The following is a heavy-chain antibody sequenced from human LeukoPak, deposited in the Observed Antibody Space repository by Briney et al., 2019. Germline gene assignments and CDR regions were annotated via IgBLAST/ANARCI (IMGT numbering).Heavy chain of an antibody. J-gene: IGHJ4*02. Sequence: GASVKVSCKTSGYTFTNYYMHWVRQAPGHGREWMGIMNTTGDTTTYAEKFQGRVTMTRARSTSTVYMELSSLRSGDTAVDYCARGGALRYFEWFSAYSGQGTLVTASS. CDR3: ARGGALRYFEWFSAY. CDR1: GYTFTNYY. D-gene: IGHD3-9*01. V-gene: IGHV1-46*01. CDR2: MNTTGDTT.